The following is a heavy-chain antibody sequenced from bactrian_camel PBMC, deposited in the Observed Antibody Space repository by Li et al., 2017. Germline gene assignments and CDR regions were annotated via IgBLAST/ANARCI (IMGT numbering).Heavy chain of an antibody. CDR1: GFTFSDNE. J-gene: IGHJ4*01. D-gene: IGHD6*01. V-gene: IGHV3S40*01. CDR2: IHDGTA. CDR3: ATGQVDTWYTD. Sequence: VQLVESGGGLVQPGGSLRLSCVASGFTFSDNEMTWVRQAPGKGLEWVSTIHDGTAYYADSVKGRFTISRDDAKNTLYLQMNSLKPEDTAVYYCATGQVDTWYTDWGQGTQVTVS.